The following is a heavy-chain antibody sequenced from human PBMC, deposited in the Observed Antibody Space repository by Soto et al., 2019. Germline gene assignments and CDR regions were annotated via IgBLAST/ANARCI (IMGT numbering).Heavy chain of an antibody. CDR1: GGSILDSTYY. CDR2: IFYSGGT. CDR3: ARQASGYYYGWFDP. V-gene: IGHV4-39*01. D-gene: IGHD3-22*01. J-gene: IGHJ5*02. Sequence: QLLLQESGPGLVKPSETLSLTCTVSGGSILDSTYYWAWIRQSPGKGLEWIGPIFYSGGTFYTRSLKSRATMSVDTSNNQFSLKLSSVTDADTAVYYCARQASGYYYGWFDPWGQGTLVTVSS.